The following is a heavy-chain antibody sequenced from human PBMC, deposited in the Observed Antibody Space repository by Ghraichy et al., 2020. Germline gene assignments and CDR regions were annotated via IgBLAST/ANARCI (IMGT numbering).Heavy chain of an antibody. Sequence: SETLSLTCSVSGGSITDYHWSWVRQPPGKGLEWGGNIYTTGGTNYNPSLKSRVIVSRDTSKSQFYLRVNYVTAADTAVYYCARSRYNHGSVDFWGQGTLVTVSS. CDR3: ARSRYNHGSVDF. CDR1: GGSITDYH. D-gene: IGHD5-12*01. CDR2: IYTTGGT. J-gene: IGHJ4*02. V-gene: IGHV4-4*09.